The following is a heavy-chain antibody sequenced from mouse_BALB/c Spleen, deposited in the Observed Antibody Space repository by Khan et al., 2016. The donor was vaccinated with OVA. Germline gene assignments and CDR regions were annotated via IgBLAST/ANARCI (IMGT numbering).Heavy chain of an antibody. D-gene: IGHD2-1*01. CDR3: TRGEGYYGNPYAIDY. CDR1: GFTLSRYT. J-gene: IGHJ4*01. CDR2: ISSGGTYT. V-gene: IGHV5-6-4*01. Sequence: EVQLVESGGGLVKPGGSLKLSCAASGFTLSRYTMSWVRQTPEKRLEWVATISSGGTYTYYVDSVGGRFTLSRDNAKTTLYLEMTSLKSEDTAIYYCTRGEGYYGNPYAIDYWGQGTSVTVSS.